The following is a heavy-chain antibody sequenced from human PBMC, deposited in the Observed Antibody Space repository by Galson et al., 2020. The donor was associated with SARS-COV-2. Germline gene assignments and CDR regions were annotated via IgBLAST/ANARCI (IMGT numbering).Heavy chain of an antibody. CDR1: GFTFSAYW. J-gene: IGHJ4*02. D-gene: IGHD6-13*01. CDR3: ARGGFAAAGVY. Sequence: GESLKISCAASGFTFSAYWMHWVRQAPGQGLVWVSTIYSDGPTSTYADSLKGRFTISRNNAKNMLFLQMSSLRAEDTAVYYCARGGFAAAGVYWGLGALVTVSS. V-gene: IGHV3-74*01. CDR2: IYSDGPTS.